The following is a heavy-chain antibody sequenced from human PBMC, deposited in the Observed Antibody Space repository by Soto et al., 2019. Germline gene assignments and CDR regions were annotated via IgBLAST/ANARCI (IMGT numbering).Heavy chain of an antibody. CDR2: IFSNDEK. CDR3: ARIGKLGYCSSTSCYFDY. CDR1: GFSLSNARMG. V-gene: IGHV2-26*01. Sequence: SGPTLVNPTETLTLTCTVSGFSLSNARMGVSWIRQPPGKALEWLAHIFSNDEKSYSTSLKSRLTISKDTSKSQVVLIMTNMDPVDTATYYCARIGKLGYCSSTSCYFDYWGQGTLVTVSS. D-gene: IGHD2-2*01. J-gene: IGHJ4*02.